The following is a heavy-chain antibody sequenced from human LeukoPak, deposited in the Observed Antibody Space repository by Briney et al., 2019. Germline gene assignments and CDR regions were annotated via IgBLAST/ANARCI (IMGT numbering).Heavy chain of an antibody. J-gene: IGHJ5*02. CDR2: INTNTGNP. V-gene: IGHV7-4-1*02. D-gene: IGHD6-19*01. Sequence: ASVKVSCKASGYSLTDYYLHWVRQAPGQGLEWMGWINTNTGNPTYAQGFTGRFVFSLDTSVSTAYLQISSLKAEDTAVYYCARDLLHGQWLGNWFDPWGQGTLVTVSS. CDR1: GYSLTDYY. CDR3: ARDLLHGQWLGNWFDP.